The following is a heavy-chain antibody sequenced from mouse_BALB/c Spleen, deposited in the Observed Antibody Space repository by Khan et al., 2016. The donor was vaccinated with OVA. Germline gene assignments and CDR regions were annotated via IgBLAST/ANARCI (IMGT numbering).Heavy chain of an antibody. J-gene: IGHJ3*01. D-gene: IGHD4-1*01. CDR3: ARGCWDMFAY. Sequence: EVQLQQSGAELVKPGASVKLSCTASGFNIKDTYMHWVKQRPEQGLEWIGRIDPANGYTKYDAKFQGKATITVDTSSNTAYLQLSSLPPEDTAVYYCARGCWDMFAYWGQGTLVTVSA. V-gene: IGHV14-3*02. CDR2: IDPANGYT. CDR1: GFNIKDTY.